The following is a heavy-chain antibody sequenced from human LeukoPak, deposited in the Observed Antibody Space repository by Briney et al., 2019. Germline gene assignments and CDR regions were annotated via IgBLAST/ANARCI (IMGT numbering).Heavy chain of an antibody. CDR1: GFTFSGYW. Sequence: GGSLRLSCAASGFTFSGYWMSWVRQAPGKGLEWVANIKQDGSEKYYVDSVKGRFTISRDNAKNSLYLQMNSLRAEDTAVYYCASAWGYCSGGSCYSPDYWGQGTLVTVSS. CDR2: IKQDGSEK. V-gene: IGHV3-7*01. D-gene: IGHD2-15*01. CDR3: ASAWGYCSGGSCYSPDY. J-gene: IGHJ4*02.